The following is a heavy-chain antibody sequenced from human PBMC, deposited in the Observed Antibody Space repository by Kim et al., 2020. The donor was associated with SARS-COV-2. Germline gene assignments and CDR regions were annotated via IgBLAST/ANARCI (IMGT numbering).Heavy chain of an antibody. J-gene: IGHJ3*01. CDR2: IYYSGST. Sequence: SETLSLTCTVSGGYISRYYWSWIRQPPGKGLEWIGYIYYSGSTNYNPSLKSRVTISLDTSKNQFSLRLRSVTAADTAVYYCARHVPPIVGVTAPHLRAF. CDR1: GGYISRYY. D-gene: IGHD2-21*02. V-gene: IGHV4-59*08. CDR3: ARHVPPIVGVTAPHLRAF.